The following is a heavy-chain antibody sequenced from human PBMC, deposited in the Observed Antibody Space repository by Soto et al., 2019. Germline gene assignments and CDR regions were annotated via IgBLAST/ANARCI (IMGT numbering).Heavy chain of an antibody. D-gene: IGHD2-15*01. Sequence: EVQLLESGGGLVQPGGSMRLSCAASGFTFSSDAMSWVRQAPGKGLEWVSAISGSGGSTYYADSVKGRFTISRDNSKNTLYLQMYSLRVEDTALYYCAKDRSGKLGGLDYWGQETLVTVSS. CDR3: AKDRSGKLGGLDY. J-gene: IGHJ4*02. V-gene: IGHV3-23*01. CDR1: GFTFSSDA. CDR2: ISGSGGST.